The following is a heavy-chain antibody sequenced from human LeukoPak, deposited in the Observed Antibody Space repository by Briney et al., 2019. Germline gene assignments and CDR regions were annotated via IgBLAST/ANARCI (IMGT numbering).Heavy chain of an antibody. Sequence: SVKVSCKASGGTFSSYAISWVRQAPGQGLEWMGGIIPIFGTANYAQKFQGRVTIIADESTSTAYMELSSLRSEDTAVYYCARDMGSYPQDPFDYWGQGTLVTVSS. V-gene: IGHV1-69*13. CDR2: IIPIFGTA. J-gene: IGHJ4*02. CDR1: GGTFSSYA. CDR3: ARDMGSYPQDPFDY. D-gene: IGHD1-26*01.